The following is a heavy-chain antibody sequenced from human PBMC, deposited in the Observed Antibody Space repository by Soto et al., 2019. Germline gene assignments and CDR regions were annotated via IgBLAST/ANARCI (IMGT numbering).Heavy chain of an antibody. CDR2: IIPNFGTA. D-gene: IGHD1-26*01. CDR3: AEELLGPGALLLGYYGMDV. V-gene: IGHV1-69*01. CDR1: GGTFSSYA. J-gene: IGHJ6*02. Sequence: QVQLVQSGAEVKKPGSSVKVSCKASGGTFSSYAISWVRQAPGQGLEWMGGIIPNFGTANYAQKFQGRVTITADESTSTAYMELSSLRSEDTAVYYCAEELLGPGALLLGYYGMDVWGQGTTVTVSS.